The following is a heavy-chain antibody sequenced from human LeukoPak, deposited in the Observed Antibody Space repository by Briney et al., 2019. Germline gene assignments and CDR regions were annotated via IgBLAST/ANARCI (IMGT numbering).Heavy chain of an antibody. D-gene: IGHD3-22*01. Sequence: PGGSLRLSCAASGFTFSSYAMSWVRQAPGKGLEWVSAISGSGGSTYYADSVKGRFTISRDNSKNTLYLQMNSLRAEDTAVYYCAKDNYGVEYNYYDSSGYYSNQVDYWGQGTLVTVSS. J-gene: IGHJ4*02. CDR2: ISGSGGST. CDR3: AKDNYGVEYNYYDSSGYYSNQVDY. CDR1: GFTFSSYA. V-gene: IGHV3-23*01.